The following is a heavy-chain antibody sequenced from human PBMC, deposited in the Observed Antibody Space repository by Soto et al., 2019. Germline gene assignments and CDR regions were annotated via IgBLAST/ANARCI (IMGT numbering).Heavy chain of an antibody. D-gene: IGHD3-3*01. CDR1: GFTFSSYG. CDR3: ANLGYDCWSGVSSLLLGFGLGMDV. J-gene: IGHJ6*02. Sequence: LRLSCAASGFTFSSYGMHWVRQAPGKGLEWVAVISYDGSNKYYADSVKGRFTISRDNSKNTLYLQMNSLRAEDTAVYYCANLGYDCWSGVSSLLLGFGLGMDVWGQGTTVTVSS. V-gene: IGHV3-30*18. CDR2: ISYDGSNK.